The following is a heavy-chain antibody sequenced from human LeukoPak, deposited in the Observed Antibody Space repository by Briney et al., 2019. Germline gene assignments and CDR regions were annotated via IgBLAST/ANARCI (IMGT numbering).Heavy chain of an antibody. V-gene: IGHV3-11*01. CDR2: ISSSGSTI. CDR1: GFTFSDYY. Sequence: PGGSLRLSCAASGFTFSDYYMSWIRQAPGKGLEWVSYISSSGSTIYYADSVKGRFTISRDNAKKSLYMQMNSLRVEDTALYYCAKDTDPFYYYGMDVWGQGTAVTVSS. CDR3: AKDTDPFYYYGMDV. J-gene: IGHJ6*02.